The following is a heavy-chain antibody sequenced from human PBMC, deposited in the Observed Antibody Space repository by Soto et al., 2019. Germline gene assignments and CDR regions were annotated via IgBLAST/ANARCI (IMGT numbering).Heavy chain of an antibody. V-gene: IGHV4-39*07. Sequence: PSETLSLTCTVSGGSISSNSYYWDWIRQPPGKGLEWIGSMYYSGATYHNPSLQSRVTISVDTSKNQFSLKLSSVTAADTAVYYCARPPPGDVDTAMVTYYYYGMDGWGQGNTVTVSS. D-gene: IGHD5-18*01. CDR1: GGSISSNSYY. J-gene: IGHJ6*02. CDR2: MYYSGAT. CDR3: ARPPPGDVDTAMVTYYYYGMDG.